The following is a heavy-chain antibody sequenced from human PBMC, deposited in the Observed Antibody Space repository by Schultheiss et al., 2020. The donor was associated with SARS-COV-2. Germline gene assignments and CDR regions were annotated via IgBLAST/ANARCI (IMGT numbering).Heavy chain of an antibody. J-gene: IGHJ4*02. D-gene: IGHD3-22*01. CDR2: IYTSGST. CDR1: GGSISSYY. V-gene: IGHV4-4*07. CDR3: ARLDYYDTSGHIDS. Sequence: SETLSLTCTVSGGSISSYYWSWIRQPAGKGLEWIGRIYTSGSTYYNPSLKSRVTISVDTSKNQFSLKVRSVTAADTAVFYCARLDYYDTSGHIDSWGQGTLVTVSS.